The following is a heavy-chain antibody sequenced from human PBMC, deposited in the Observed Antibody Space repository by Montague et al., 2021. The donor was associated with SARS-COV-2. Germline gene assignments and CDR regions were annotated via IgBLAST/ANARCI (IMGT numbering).Heavy chain of an antibody. V-gene: IGHV3-23*01. J-gene: IGHJ4*02. CDR1: GFSFSNYA. Sequence: SLRLSCAASGFSFSNYAMSWVRQAPGKGLEWVSPISGSGDITHYADSVKGRFTISRDNSKNTLCLQMNSLRAEDTAVYYCAKEAVYSSSWEYFDYWGRGTLVTVSS. CDR2: ISGSGDIT. D-gene: IGHD6-13*01. CDR3: AKEAVYSSSWEYFDY.